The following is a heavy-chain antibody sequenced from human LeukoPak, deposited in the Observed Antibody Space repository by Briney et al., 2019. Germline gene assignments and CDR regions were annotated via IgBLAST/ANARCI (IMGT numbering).Heavy chain of an antibody. CDR3: ARAQNKDYYDSSGYYTYNWFDP. Sequence: SVKVSCKASGYTFTGYYMHWVRQAPGQGLEWMGGIIPIFGTANYAQKFQGRVTITADESTSTAYMELSSLRSEDTAVYYCARAQNKDYYDSSGYYTYNWFDPWGQGTLVTVSS. V-gene: IGHV1-69*13. D-gene: IGHD3-22*01. CDR2: IIPIFGTA. CDR1: GYTFTGYY. J-gene: IGHJ5*02.